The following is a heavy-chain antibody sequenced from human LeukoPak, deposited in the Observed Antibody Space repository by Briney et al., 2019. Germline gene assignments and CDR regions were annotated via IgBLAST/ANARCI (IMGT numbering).Heavy chain of an antibody. J-gene: IGHJ4*02. CDR2: ISTYNGNT. CDR1: GYTFTKYG. D-gene: IGHD4-17*01. Sequence: ASVKVSCKASGYTFTKYGITWVRQAPGQGLEWMGWISTYNGNTNYAQRLQGRVTMTTDTSTSTAYMELRSLISDDAAVYYCARGDDYGDYWGLYWGQGTLVTVSS. CDR3: ARGDDYGDYWGLY. V-gene: IGHV1-18*01.